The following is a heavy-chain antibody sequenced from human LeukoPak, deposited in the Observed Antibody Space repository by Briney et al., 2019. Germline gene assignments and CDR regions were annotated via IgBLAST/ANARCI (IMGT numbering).Heavy chain of an antibody. CDR1: GFTFSNYW. V-gene: IGHV3-7*01. J-gene: IGHJ4*02. D-gene: IGHD4-17*01. Sequence: GGSLRLSCAASGFTFSNYWMSWVRQAPGKGLEWVANMNLDGSEKYYVDSVKGRFTISRDNAKSSLYLQMNSLRAEDTAVYYCATDDYGPAGYGGQGTLVTVSS. CDR2: MNLDGSEK. CDR3: ATDDYGPAGY.